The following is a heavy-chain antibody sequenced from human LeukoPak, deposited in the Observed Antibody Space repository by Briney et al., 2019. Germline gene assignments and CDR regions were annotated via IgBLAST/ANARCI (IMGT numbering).Heavy chain of an antibody. Sequence: ASVKVSCKASGYTFTSYYMHWVRQAPGQGLEWMGWMNPNSGNTGYAQKFQGRVTMTRNTSISTAYMELSSLRSEDMAVYYRARAKADYDSSGYYSHWGQGTLVTVSS. J-gene: IGHJ4*02. CDR1: GYTFTSYY. CDR3: ARAKADYDSSGYYSH. D-gene: IGHD3-22*01. CDR2: MNPNSGNT. V-gene: IGHV1-8*02.